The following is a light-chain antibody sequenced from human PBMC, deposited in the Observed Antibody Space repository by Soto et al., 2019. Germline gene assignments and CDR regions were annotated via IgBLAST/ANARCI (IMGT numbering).Light chain of an antibody. CDR1: SSDVGSYNL. CDR3: CSFERSITLV. V-gene: IGLV2-23*01. CDR2: EGS. J-gene: IGLJ2*01. Sequence: QSALTQPASVSGSPGQSITISCTGSSSDVGSYNLVSWYQQLPGEAPKLMIYEGSKRPSGVSNRFSGSKSGNTASLTISGLQAEDEADYYCCSFERSITLVFGGGTQLNVL.